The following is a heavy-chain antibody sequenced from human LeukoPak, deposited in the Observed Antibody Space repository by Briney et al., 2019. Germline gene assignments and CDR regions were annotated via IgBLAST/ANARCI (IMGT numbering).Heavy chain of an antibody. J-gene: IGHJ4*02. CDR1: GFTFSDAW. CDR3: SSGGHYFGS. Sequence: PGGSLRLSCAASGFTFSDAWMSWVRQVPGKGLEWVARIRRKSDGGTTDHAAPVKGRFIISGEDSKNMLYLQMNSLKIEDTAIYHCSSGGHYFGSWGQGTLVTVSS. CDR2: IRRKSDGGTT. V-gene: IGHV3-15*01. D-gene: IGHD3-10*01.